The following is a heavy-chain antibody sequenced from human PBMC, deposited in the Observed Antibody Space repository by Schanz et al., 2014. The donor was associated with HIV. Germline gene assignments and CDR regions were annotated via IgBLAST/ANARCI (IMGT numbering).Heavy chain of an antibody. Sequence: QVQLVQSGAEVKMPGASVKVSCKSSGYTFSDYYMHWLRQAPGQGLEWMGWINTRTGDTIYAERLQGRVTLTRDTSINSAYMTLRRLGSDDTAVYFCAKGLQKFDWRSAFDYWGQGTLLTVSS. CDR1: GYTFSDYY. V-gene: IGHV1-2*02. J-gene: IGHJ4*02. CDR2: INTRTGDT. D-gene: IGHD3-9*01. CDR3: AKGLQKFDWRSAFDY.